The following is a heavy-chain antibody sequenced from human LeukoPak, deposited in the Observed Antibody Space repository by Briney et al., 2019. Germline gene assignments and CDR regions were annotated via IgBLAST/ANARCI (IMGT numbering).Heavy chain of an antibody. Sequence: GGSLRLSCAASGFTFSSYEMNWVRQAPGKGLEWVSYISSSGSTIYYADSVKGRFTISRDNAKNSLYLQMNSLRAEDTAVYYCARGIVDTDAWVYYYGMDVWGKGTTVTVSS. D-gene: IGHD5-12*01. V-gene: IGHV3-48*03. CDR3: ARGIVDTDAWVYYYGMDV. CDR2: ISSSGSTI. J-gene: IGHJ6*04. CDR1: GFTFSSYE.